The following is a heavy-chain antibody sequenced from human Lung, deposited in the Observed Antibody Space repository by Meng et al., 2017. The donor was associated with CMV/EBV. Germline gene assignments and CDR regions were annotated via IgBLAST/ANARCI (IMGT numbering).Heavy chain of an antibody. CDR3: ARVLGYCSSTSCYRRSHSPLDWFDP. J-gene: IGHJ5*02. Sequence: SETLSLTCTVSGGSISSYYWSWIRQPPGKGLEWIGYIYYSGSTNYNPSLKSRVTISVDTSKNQFSLKLRSVTAADTAVYYCARVLGYCSSTSCYRRSHSPLDWFDPWGQGTLVTVSS. D-gene: IGHD2-2*01. V-gene: IGHV4-59*01. CDR2: IYYSGST. CDR1: GGSISSYY.